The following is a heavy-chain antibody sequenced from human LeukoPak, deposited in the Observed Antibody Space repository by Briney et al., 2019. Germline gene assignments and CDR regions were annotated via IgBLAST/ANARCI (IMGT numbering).Heavy chain of an antibody. CDR2: INNSGST. D-gene: IGHD7-27*01. J-gene: IGHJ4*02. CDR1: GGSFSGYY. Sequence: PSETLSLTYVVSGGSFSGYYWSWIRQPPGKGLEWIGEINNSGSTNYNPSLKSRVTISADTSKNQFSLKLYSVTAADTAVYYCATRKLGNDYWGQGTLVTVSS. V-gene: IGHV4-34*01. CDR3: ATRKLGNDY.